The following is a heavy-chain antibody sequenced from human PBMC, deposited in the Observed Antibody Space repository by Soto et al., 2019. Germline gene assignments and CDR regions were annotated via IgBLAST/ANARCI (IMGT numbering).Heavy chain of an antibody. CDR1: GLSVSSSD. V-gene: IGHV3-53*02. CDR3: AREGSGAFWRTFQD. J-gene: IGHJ1*01. CDR2: IYSGGST. D-gene: IGHD3-3*01. Sequence: EVHLVETGGGLIQPGGSLRLSCAASGLSVSSSDMSWVRQAPGKGLEWVSVIYSGGSTHDADSVKGRFTISRDNSKNTVHLQMNSLRAEDTAVYYRAREGSGAFWRTFQDWGQGTLVTVCS.